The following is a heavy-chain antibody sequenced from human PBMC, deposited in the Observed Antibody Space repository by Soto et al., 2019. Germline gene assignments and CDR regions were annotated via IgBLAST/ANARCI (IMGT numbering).Heavy chain of an antibody. V-gene: IGHV1-18*01. CDR3: ARDPLVEYYMDV. CDR2: VSAYSGHT. J-gene: IGHJ6*03. CDR1: GYTFTSYG. D-gene: IGHD1-26*01. Sequence: ASVKVSCKASGYTFTSYGISWVRQAPGQGLEWMGWVSAYSGHTNYAQKFRGRVTMTTDTSTSTAYMELRSLRSDDTAVYYCARDPLVEYYMDVWGKGTTVTVSS.